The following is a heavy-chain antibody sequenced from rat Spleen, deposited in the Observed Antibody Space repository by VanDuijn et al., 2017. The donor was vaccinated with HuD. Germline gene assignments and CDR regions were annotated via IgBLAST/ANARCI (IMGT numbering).Heavy chain of an antibody. Sequence: EVQLVETGGGLVQPGRSLKLSCVASGFTFSSYWMYWIRQAPTKGLEWVATISSDGRRNYYRDSVKGRFTISRDNAKNTLSLQMDSLRSEDTATYYCAKEGDGGYSSYPNWFAYWGQGTLVTVSS. CDR3: AKEGDGGYSSYPNWFAY. CDR1: GFTFSSYW. CDR2: ISSDGRRN. D-gene: IGHD1-8*01. J-gene: IGHJ3*01. V-gene: IGHV5-58*01.